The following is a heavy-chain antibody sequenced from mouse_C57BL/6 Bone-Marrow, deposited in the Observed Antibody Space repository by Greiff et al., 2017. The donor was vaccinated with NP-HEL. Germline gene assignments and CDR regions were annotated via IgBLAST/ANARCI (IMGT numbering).Heavy chain of an antibody. CDR2: INPSNGGT. Sequence: VQLQQPGTELVKPGASVKLSCKASGYTFTSYWMHWVKQRPGQGLEWIGNINPSNGGTNYNEKFKSKATLTVDKSSSTAYMQLSSLTSEDSAVYYCARWLITTVDWYFDVWGTGTTVTVSS. D-gene: IGHD1-1*01. V-gene: IGHV1-53*01. CDR3: ARWLITTVDWYFDV. CDR1: GYTFTSYW. J-gene: IGHJ1*03.